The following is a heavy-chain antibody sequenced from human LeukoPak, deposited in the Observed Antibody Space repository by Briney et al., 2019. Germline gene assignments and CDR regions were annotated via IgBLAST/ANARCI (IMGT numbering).Heavy chain of an antibody. Sequence: ASVKVSCKASGYTFTSYYMHWVRQAPGQGLEWMGIINPSGGSTSYAQKFQGRVTITRDTSTSTVYMELSSLRSEDTAVYYCARAGCSSTSCYTVYVFPIDYWGQGTLVTVSS. CDR1: GYTFTSYY. CDR2: INPSGGST. D-gene: IGHD2-2*02. J-gene: IGHJ4*02. CDR3: ARAGCSSTSCYTVYVFPIDY. V-gene: IGHV1-46*01.